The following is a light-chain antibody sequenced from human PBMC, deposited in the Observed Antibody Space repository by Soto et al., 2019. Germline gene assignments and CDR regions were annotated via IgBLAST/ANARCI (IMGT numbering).Light chain of an antibody. CDR2: DVS. V-gene: IGLV2-14*01. CDR3: CSYTRSGTLI. Sequence: QSVLAQPASESGSPGQSITISCVGTSGDIGDYNYVSWYQQHSGKVPKVIIYDVSNRPSGVSYRFSGTKSGNTASLTVSGLQAEDEADYYCCSYTRSGTLIFGTG. J-gene: IGLJ1*01. CDR1: SGDIGDYNY.